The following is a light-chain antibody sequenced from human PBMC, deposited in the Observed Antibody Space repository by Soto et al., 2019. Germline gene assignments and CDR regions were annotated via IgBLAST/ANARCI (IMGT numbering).Light chain of an antibody. Sequence: QSALTQPPPASGTPGQRVTISCSGSSSNIGSNTVNWYQQLPGTAPKLLIYSNNQRPSGVPDRFSGSKSGASASLAISGLQSEDEADYYCAAWDDSLNGLFGGGTKVTVL. J-gene: IGLJ2*01. CDR3: AAWDDSLNGL. CDR2: SNN. V-gene: IGLV1-44*01. CDR1: SSNIGSNT.